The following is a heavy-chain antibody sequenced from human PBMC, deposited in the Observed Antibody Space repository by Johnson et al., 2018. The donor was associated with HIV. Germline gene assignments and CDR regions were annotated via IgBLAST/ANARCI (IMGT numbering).Heavy chain of an antibody. CDR2: LFSAGTT. D-gene: IGHD3-10*01. Sequence: VQLVESGGGLVQPGGSLRLSCAASGVTVSSNYMTWVRQAPGKGLEWVSVLFSAGTTYYADSVKGRFTISRADAKNSLYLQMNSLKTEDTAVYYCTTGISWYGAITFDIWGQGTMVTVSS. CDR3: TTGISWYGAITFDI. J-gene: IGHJ3*02. V-gene: IGHV3-66*01. CDR1: GVTVSSNY.